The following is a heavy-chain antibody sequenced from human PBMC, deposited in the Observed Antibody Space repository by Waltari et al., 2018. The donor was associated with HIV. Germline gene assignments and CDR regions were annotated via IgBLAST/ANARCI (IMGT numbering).Heavy chain of an antibody. D-gene: IGHD3-22*01. J-gene: IGHJ4*02. CDR3: ARAYSSGPRFDY. V-gene: IGHV1-69*13. CDR1: GGTFSSYA. Sequence: QVQLVQSGAEVKKPGSSVQVSCKASGGTFSSYAISWVRQAPGQGLEWMGGIIPIFVTANYAQKFQGRVTITADESTSTAYMELSSLRSEDTAVYYCARAYSSGPRFDYWGQGTLVTVSS. CDR2: IIPIFVTA.